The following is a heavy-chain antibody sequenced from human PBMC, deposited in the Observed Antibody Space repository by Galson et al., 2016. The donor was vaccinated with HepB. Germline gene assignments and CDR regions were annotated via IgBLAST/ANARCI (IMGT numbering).Heavy chain of an antibody. CDR2: INRKTEGGAL. CDR1: GFIFSNAW. Sequence: LRLCCAASGFIFSNAWMNWVRQAPGKGLEWVGRINRKTEGGALDYAPPVKGRFTTSRDDSKNTLYLQMNSVRTEDTAVYYCTTRDVRRGLDYWGQGTLVTVSS. D-gene: IGHD1-14*01. J-gene: IGHJ4*02. V-gene: IGHV3-15*07. CDR3: TTRDVRRGLDY.